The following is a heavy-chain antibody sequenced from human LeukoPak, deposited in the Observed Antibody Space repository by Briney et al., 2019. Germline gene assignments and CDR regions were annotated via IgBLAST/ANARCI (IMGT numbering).Heavy chain of an antibody. CDR2: ISFSGDNS. J-gene: IGHJ3*01. V-gene: IGHV3-23*01. Sequence: GGSLRLSCAASGFNFRDAAMTWVRQAPGKGLEWVSLISFSGDNSYYADSVKGRFTISRDNSKNTLSLQMNSLRVGDTAIYYCAKDIQLSTWGLGTMVTVSS. D-gene: IGHD5-24*01. CDR1: GFNFRDAA. CDR3: AKDIQLST.